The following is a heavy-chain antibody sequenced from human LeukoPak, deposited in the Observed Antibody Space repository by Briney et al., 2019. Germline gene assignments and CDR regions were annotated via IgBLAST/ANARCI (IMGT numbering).Heavy chain of an antibody. Sequence: ASVKVSCKASGYTFTSYGISWVRQAPGQGLEWMGWISAYNGNTNYAQKLQGRVTMTTDTSTSTAYMELRSLRSDDAAVYYCARDYPKPRYCSGGSCYNWFDPWGQGTLVTVSS. V-gene: IGHV1-18*01. CDR3: ARDYPKPRYCSGGSCYNWFDP. CDR2: ISAYNGNT. J-gene: IGHJ5*02. D-gene: IGHD2-15*01. CDR1: GYTFTSYG.